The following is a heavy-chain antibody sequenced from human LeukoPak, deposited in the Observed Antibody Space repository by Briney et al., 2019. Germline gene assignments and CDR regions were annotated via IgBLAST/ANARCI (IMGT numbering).Heavy chain of an antibody. CDR3: ARAGNYDSSGYYGYYFDY. V-gene: IGHV4-34*01. D-gene: IGHD3-22*01. J-gene: IGHJ4*02. CDR2: INHSGST. Sequence: SETLSLTCTVSGGSISSYYWSWIRQPPGKGLEWIGEINHSGSTNYNPSLKSRVTISVDTSKNQFSLKLSSVTAADTAVYYCARAGNYDSSGYYGYYFDYWGQGTLVTVSS. CDR1: GGSISSYY.